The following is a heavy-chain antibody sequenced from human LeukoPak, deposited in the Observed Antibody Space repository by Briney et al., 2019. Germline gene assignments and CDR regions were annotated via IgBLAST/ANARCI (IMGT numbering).Heavy chain of an antibody. J-gene: IGHJ6*02. V-gene: IGHV3-64*04. D-gene: IGHD6-6*01. Sequence: GGSLRLSCSASGFTFSSYAMHWVRQAPGKGLEYVSAISSNGGSTYYADSVKGRFTISRDNAKNSLYLQMNNLRAEDTAVYYCAREEDSSTIRSSHGMDVWGQGTTVTVSS. CDR3: AREEDSSTIRSSHGMDV. CDR2: ISSNGGST. CDR1: GFTFSSYA.